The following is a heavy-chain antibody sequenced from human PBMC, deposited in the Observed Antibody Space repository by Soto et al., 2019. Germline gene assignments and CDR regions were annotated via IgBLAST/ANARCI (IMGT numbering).Heavy chain of an antibody. D-gene: IGHD4-17*01. Sequence: GGSLRLSCAASGFTFSSYAMSWVRQAPGKGLEWVSAISGSGGSTYYADSVKGRFTISRDNSKNTLYLQMNSLRAEDTAVYYCAKDRISTAVTTPYFDYWGQGTLVTVSS. CDR1: GFTFSSYA. V-gene: IGHV3-23*01. CDR2: ISGSGGST. J-gene: IGHJ4*02. CDR3: AKDRISTAVTTPYFDY.